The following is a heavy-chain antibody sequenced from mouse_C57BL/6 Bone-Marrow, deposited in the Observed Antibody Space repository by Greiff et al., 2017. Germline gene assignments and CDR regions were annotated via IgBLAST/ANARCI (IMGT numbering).Heavy chain of an antibody. Sequence: VQLKESGAELVKPGASVTISCKASGYAFSSYWMHWVKQRPGKGLEWIGQIYPGDGDTNYNGKFKGKATLTADQSSSTAYMQLSTLTSADSAVYFYARGVDYWGQGTTLTVSS. CDR2: IYPGDGDT. CDR3: ARGVDY. V-gene: IGHV1-80*01. CDR1: GYAFSSYW. J-gene: IGHJ2*01.